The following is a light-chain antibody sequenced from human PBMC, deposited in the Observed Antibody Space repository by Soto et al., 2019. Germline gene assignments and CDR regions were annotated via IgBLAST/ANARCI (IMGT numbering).Light chain of an antibody. CDR3: AAWDDSLNGVV. Sequence: QPVLTQPPSASGTPGQWVTISCSGSNSNIGSNTANWYQQLPGTAPKIVIYKNDQRPSGVPDRFSGSKSGTSASLAISGLQSDDEADYYCAAWDDSLNGVVFGGGTKLTVL. J-gene: IGLJ3*02. CDR2: KND. CDR1: NSNIGSNT. V-gene: IGLV1-44*01.